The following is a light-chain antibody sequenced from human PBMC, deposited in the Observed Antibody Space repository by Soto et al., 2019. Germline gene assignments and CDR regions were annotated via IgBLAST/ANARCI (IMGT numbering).Light chain of an antibody. Sequence: QSALTQPPSASGSPGQSVTISCTRTSSEVGGYNYVSWYQQHPGKAPKLMIYEGSKRPSGVPDRFSGSKSSNTASLTVSGLQAEDEADYYCSSYAGSNIPHWVFGGGTKLTVL. CDR1: SSEVGGYNY. CDR3: SSYAGSNIPHWV. J-gene: IGLJ3*02. CDR2: EGS. V-gene: IGLV2-8*01.